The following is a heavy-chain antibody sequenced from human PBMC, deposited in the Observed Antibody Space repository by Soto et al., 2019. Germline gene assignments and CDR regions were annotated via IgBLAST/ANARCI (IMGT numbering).Heavy chain of an antibody. CDR3: TTGSGEGI. D-gene: IGHD1-26*01. V-gene: IGHV3-15*07. CDR1: GFSFNEAW. J-gene: IGHJ6*04. Sequence: EVQLVESAGGLVKPGGSLRLSCVASGFSFNEAWMNWVRQAPGEGLEWVGRIKTSAGGGATDYAAPVQGRFTISRDDSKNALELHMNCLRTEDTAIYYFTTGSGEGILGEWTTVTVSS. CDR2: IKTSAGGGAT.